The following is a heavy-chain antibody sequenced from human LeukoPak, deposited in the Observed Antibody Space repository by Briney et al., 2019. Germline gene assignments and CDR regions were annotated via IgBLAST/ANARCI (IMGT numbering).Heavy chain of an antibody. CDR3: ARDQSGGGYDY. Sequence: SETLSLTCTVSGGSISSYYWSWIRQPPGKGLEWIGSIYHSGSTYYNPSLKSRVTISVDTSKNQFSLKLSSVTAADTAVYYCARDQSGGGYDYWGQGTLVTVSS. J-gene: IGHJ4*02. V-gene: IGHV4-38-2*02. CDR1: GGSISSYY. CDR2: IYHSGST. D-gene: IGHD5-18*01.